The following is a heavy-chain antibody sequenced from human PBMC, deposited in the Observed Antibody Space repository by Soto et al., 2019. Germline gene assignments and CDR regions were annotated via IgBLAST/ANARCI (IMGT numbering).Heavy chain of an antibody. CDR2: IAGTGGST. CDR1: DFLVSNHA. Sequence: EVQLLESGGGFVRPGGSLRLSCGVSDFLVSNHAMSWVRQAPGKGLQWVSTIAGTGGSTYYADSVRGRFTISTDKAKTTLYLNMNIVRDDDTAIYYCARGESDYYYYYMDVWGKGTPVTVSS. D-gene: IGHD3-16*01. V-gene: IGHV3-23*01. CDR3: ARGESDYYYYYMDV. J-gene: IGHJ6*03.